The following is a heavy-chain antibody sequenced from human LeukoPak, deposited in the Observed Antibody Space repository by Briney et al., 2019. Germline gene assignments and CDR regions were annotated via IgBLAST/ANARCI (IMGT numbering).Heavy chain of an antibody. CDR2: IKQDGSEK. V-gene: IGHV3-7*03. CDR1: GFTFSSYW. J-gene: IGHJ4*02. D-gene: IGHD6-13*01. Sequence: GGSLRLSCAASGFTFSSYWMSWVRQAPGKGLEWVANIKQDGSEKYYVDSVKGRFIISRDNAKNSLYLQMNSLRAEDTAFYYCTKNFGSTWYWGLDYWGQGTLVTVSS. CDR3: TKNFGSTWYWGLDY.